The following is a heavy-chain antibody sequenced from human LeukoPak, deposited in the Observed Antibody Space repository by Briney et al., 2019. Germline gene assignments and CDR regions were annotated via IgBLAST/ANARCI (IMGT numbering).Heavy chain of an antibody. V-gene: IGHV3-21*01. J-gene: IGHJ2*01. CDR3: ARQPPQDYYDSSGYYYPNWYFDL. D-gene: IGHD3-22*01. CDR2: ISSSSSYI. Sequence: GGSLRLSCAASGFTFGSYSMNWVRQAPGKGLEWVSSISSSSSYIYYADSVKGRFTISRDNAKNSLYLQMNSLRAEDTAVYYCARQPPQDYYDSSGYYYPNWYFDLWGRGTLVTVSS. CDR1: GFTFGSYS.